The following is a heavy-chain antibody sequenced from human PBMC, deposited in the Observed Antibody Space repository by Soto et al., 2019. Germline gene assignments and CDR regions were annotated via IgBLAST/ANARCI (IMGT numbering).Heavy chain of an antibody. CDR1: GYTFTSYD. J-gene: IGHJ6*02. V-gene: IGHV1-8*01. Sequence: ASVKVSCKASGYTFTSYDINWVRQATGQGLEWMGWMNPNSGNTGYAQKFQGRVTMTRNTSISTAYMELSSLRSEDTAVYYCARGPITMVRGVIMYYYYYGMDVWGQGTTV. CDR3: ARGPITMVRGVIMYYYYYGMDV. D-gene: IGHD3-10*01. CDR2: MNPNSGNT.